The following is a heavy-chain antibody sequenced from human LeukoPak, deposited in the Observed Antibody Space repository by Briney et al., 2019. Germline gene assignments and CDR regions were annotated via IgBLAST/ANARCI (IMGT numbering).Heavy chain of an antibody. CDR2: INHSGST. V-gene: IGHV4-34*01. CDR1: GGSFSGYY. Sequence: SETLSLTCAVYGGSFSGYYWSWIRQPPGKGLEWIGEINHSGSTNYNPSLKSRVTISVDTSKNQFSLKLSSVTAADTAVYYCARLRWWYTKGKKNWFDPWGQGTLVTVSS. J-gene: IGHJ5*02. D-gene: IGHD2-15*01. CDR3: ARLRWWYTKGKKNWFDP.